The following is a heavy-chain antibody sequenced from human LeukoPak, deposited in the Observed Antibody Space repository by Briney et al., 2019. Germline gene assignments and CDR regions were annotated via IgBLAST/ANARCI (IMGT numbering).Heavy chain of an antibody. V-gene: IGHV3-23*01. Sequence: GGSLRLSCAASGFTFSSYAMSWVRQAPGKGLEWVSAISGSGGSTYYADSVKGRFTISRDNSKNTLYLQMNSLRAEDTAVYYCARGPITVSGEITPYYFDSWGQGALVTVSS. CDR3: ARGPITVSGEITPYYFDS. D-gene: IGHD3-3*01. J-gene: IGHJ4*02. CDR1: GFTFSSYA. CDR2: ISGSGGST.